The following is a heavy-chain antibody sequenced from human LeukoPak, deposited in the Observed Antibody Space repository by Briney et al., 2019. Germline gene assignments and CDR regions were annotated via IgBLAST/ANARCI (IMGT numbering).Heavy chain of an antibody. D-gene: IGHD4-17*01. CDR2: ISYDGSNK. Sequence: GGSLRLSCAASGFTFSSYAMHWVRQAPGKGLEWVAVISYDGSNKYYADSVKGRFTISRDNSKNTLYLQMNSLRAEDTAVYYCARDAYGDYGNAFDIWGQGTMVTVSS. CDR1: GFTFSSYA. CDR3: ARDAYGDYGNAFDI. V-gene: IGHV3-30-3*01. J-gene: IGHJ3*02.